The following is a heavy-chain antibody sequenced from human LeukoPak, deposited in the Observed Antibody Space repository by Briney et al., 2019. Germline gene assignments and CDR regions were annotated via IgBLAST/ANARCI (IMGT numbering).Heavy chain of an antibody. V-gene: IGHV4-30-4*08. CDR1: GGSISSGDYY. CDR3: ARVGGHITMIDY. CDR2: IYYSGST. J-gene: IGHJ4*02. D-gene: IGHD3-22*01. Sequence: PSETLSLTCTFSGGSISSGDYYWSWIRQHPGKGLEWIGSIYYSGSTYYNPSLKSRVTISVDTSKNQFSLKLSSVTAADTAVYYCARVGGHITMIDYWGQGTLVTVSS.